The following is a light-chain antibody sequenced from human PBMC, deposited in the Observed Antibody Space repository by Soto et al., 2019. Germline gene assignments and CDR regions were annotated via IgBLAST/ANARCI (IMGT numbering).Light chain of an antibody. CDR3: AVWDDSLNGVA. Sequence: QSVLIQPPSASGTPGQRVTISCSGSTSNIGTNTINWYQQFPGTAPKLLIYATDRRPSGVPDRFSGSKSGTSASLAISGLQSEDEADYYCAVWDDSLNGVAFGGGTKLTVL. J-gene: IGLJ2*01. V-gene: IGLV1-44*01. CDR1: TSNIGTNT. CDR2: ATD.